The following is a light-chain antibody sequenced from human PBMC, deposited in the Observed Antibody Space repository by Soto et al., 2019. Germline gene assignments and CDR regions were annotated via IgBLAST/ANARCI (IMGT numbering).Light chain of an antibody. V-gene: IGKV1-39*01. CDR1: QRVSNY. CDR2: GVS. J-gene: IGKJ2*01. CDR3: QQTYMVPYT. Sequence: DIQMTQSPSSLSASVGDRVTISCRASQRVSNYLNWYSQQSGGAPKLLIHGVSKLENGTPARFSGSGLATDFTLTINTLQPEDVAVYFCQQTYMVPYTFGQGTKVQI.